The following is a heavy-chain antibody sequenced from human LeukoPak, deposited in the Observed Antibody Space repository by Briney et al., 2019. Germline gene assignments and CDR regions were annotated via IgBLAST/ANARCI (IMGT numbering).Heavy chain of an antibody. CDR3: AKIPRHMVRGVLSPNYYFYYMDV. Sequence: PGGSLRLSCVVSGFTFSSYSMNWVRQAPGKGLEWVSSISSSSSSYIYYADSVKGRFTISRDNAKNSLYLQMNSLRVEDTAVYYCAKIPRHMVRGVLSPNYYFYYMDVWGKGTTVTISS. V-gene: IGHV3-21*01. D-gene: IGHD3-10*01. J-gene: IGHJ6*03. CDR2: ISSSSSSYI. CDR1: GFTFSSYS.